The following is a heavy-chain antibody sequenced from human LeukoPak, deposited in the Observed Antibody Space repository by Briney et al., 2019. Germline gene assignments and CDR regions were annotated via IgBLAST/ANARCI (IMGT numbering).Heavy chain of an antibody. Sequence: SETLSLTCTVSGGSFSSSYWSWVRQPPGKGLEWIAYIYYTGSTNYNPSLKGRVTISLDTSKNQFSLKLSSVTAADTAVYYCARGTSGSYYGVWFDPWGQGTLVTVSS. J-gene: IGHJ5*02. D-gene: IGHD1-26*01. V-gene: IGHV4-59*01. CDR1: GGSFSSSY. CDR3: ARGTSGSYYGVWFDP. CDR2: IYYTGST.